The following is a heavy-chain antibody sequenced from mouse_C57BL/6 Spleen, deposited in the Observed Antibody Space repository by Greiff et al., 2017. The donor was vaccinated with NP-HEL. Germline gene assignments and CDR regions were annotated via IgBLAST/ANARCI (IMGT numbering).Heavy chain of an antibody. J-gene: IGHJ1*03. CDR1: GFTFSDYG. Sequence: EVKVVESGGGLVKPGGSLKLSCAASGFTFSDYGMHWVRQAPEKGLEWVAYISSGSSTIYYADTVKGRFTISRDNAKNTLFLQMTSLRSEDTAMYYCARRTGMYFDVWGTGTTVTVSS. V-gene: IGHV5-17*01. CDR3: ARRTGMYFDV. CDR2: ISSGSSTI. D-gene: IGHD4-1*01.